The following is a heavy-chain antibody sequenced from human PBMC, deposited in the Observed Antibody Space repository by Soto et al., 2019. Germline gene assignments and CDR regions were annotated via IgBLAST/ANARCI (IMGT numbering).Heavy chain of an antibody. V-gene: IGHV3-7*03. CDR2: IREDGGET. D-gene: IGHD5-12*01. Sequence: EVPLAESGGDLVQSGGSLRLSCATSGFTFSDYWMNWVRQARGKGLEWVASIREDGGETHYVDSVKGRFTISRDNARKSLYLQMNNLRVEDTAVYYCARHGKTCVGNDCHRHFDSWGQGSLVSVSS. J-gene: IGHJ4*02. CDR3: ARHGKTCVGNDCHRHFDS. CDR1: GFTFSDYW.